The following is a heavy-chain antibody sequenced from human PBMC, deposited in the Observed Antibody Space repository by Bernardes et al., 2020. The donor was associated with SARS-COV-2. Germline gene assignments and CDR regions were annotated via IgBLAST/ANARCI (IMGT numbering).Heavy chain of an antibody. D-gene: IGHD3-3*01. V-gene: IGHV3-20*02. CDR1: SFTLCYFG. Sequence: GSLRLPFAASSFTLCYFGLGLVRPAPGKGLEWVSGINLNCDRAAYSDPVKGRFTIYRDNAKNSLYLQMNSLRSEDTALYHCVRGFLAGPLDFWGQGTLVTVSS. J-gene: IGHJ4*02. CDR3: VRGFLAGPLDF. CDR2: INLNCDRA.